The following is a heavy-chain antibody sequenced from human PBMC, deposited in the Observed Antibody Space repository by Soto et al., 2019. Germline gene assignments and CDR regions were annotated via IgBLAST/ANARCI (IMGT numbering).Heavy chain of an antibody. J-gene: IGHJ4*02. CDR1: GFTFSDYY. Sequence: PGGSLRLSCAASGFTFSDYYMSWFRQAPGKGLEWVSYIVSSSSYTNYADSVKGRFTISRDNAKNSLYLEMNSPRAEDTAVYYCARLRASTWYLGGYLDYWGLGTLVTVSS. CDR2: IVSSSSYT. V-gene: IGHV3-11*06. D-gene: IGHD6-13*01. CDR3: ARLRASTWYLGGYLDY.